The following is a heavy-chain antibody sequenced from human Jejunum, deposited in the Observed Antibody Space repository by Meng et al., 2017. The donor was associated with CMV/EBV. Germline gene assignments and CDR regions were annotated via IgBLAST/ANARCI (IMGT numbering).Heavy chain of an antibody. CDR3: ARGHSLMVTPFDY. CDR1: GDSITTSC. Sequence: VSGDSITTSCWSWIRQPPGRGLEWIGYLHYSGNIEYNPSLKSPVRISRDTSKNQFSLKLSSVTAEDTAVYFCARGHSLMVTPFDYWGPGTLGTVSS. D-gene: IGHD5-18*01. J-gene: IGHJ4*02. CDR2: LHYSGNI. V-gene: IGHV4-59*01.